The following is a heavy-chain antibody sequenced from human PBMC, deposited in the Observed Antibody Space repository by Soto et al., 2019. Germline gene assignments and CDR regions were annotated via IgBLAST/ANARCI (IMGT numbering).Heavy chain of an antibody. CDR3: ARHGSIGARLNYFDP. CDR2: IYPGDSDT. D-gene: IGHD6-6*01. CDR1: GYNFASFW. Sequence: GESLKISCPGSGYNFASFWVGWGRQTPGKGLEWMGIIYPGDSDTRSSPSFQGQVTMSVDKSINTAYLQWSSLKASDTAIYYCARHGSIGARLNYFDPWGQGTQVTVSS. V-gene: IGHV5-51*01. J-gene: IGHJ5*02.